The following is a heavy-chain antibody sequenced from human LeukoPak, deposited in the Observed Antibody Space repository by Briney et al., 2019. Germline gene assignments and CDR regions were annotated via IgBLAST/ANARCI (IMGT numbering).Heavy chain of an antibody. CDR3: ARAYFDF. J-gene: IGHJ4*02. V-gene: IGHV3-7*01. Sequence: GGSLRLSCVASGFPFSSYWMTWVRQAPGKGLEWVANIKQDGSKKSYVDSVKGRFTISRDNAKNSLYLQMNSLRAEDTAVYYCARAYFDFWGQGTLVTVSS. CDR1: GFPFSSYW. CDR2: IKQDGSKK.